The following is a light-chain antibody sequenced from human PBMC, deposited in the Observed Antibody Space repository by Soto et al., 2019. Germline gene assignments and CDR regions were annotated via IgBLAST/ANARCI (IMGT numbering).Light chain of an antibody. J-gene: IGKJ4*01. Sequence: EIVLTQSPGTLSSSPGERATLSCRASQTVTSNYLAWYQQRPGQPPRLLIHDASSRATGIPARFSGSGSGTDFTLTISSLEPEDFAVYYCQQRSNWPLTFGGGTKVDIK. CDR2: DAS. CDR3: QQRSNWPLT. V-gene: IGKV3D-20*02. CDR1: QTVTSNY.